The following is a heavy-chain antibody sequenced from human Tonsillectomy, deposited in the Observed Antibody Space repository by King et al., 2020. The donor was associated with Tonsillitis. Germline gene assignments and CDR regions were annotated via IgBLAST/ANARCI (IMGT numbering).Heavy chain of an antibody. D-gene: IGHD3-16*01. CDR3: ARGGSLSFDY. V-gene: IGHV3-48*01. CDR1: GFTFSNYN. CDR2: ISSSSITV. Sequence: VQLVESGGGLVQPGGSLRLSCAASGFTFSNYNMNWVRQAPGKGLEWVSYISSSSITVYYADSVKGRFTISSDNAKNSLYLQMNSLRAEDTAVYYCARGGSLSFDYWGQGTLVTVSS. J-gene: IGHJ4*02.